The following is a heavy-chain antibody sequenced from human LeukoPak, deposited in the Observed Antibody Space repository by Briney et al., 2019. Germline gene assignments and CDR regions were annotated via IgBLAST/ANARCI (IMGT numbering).Heavy chain of an antibody. V-gene: IGHV3-11*01. CDR2: ISSSGNTI. CDR1: GSTFSDFY. Sequence: GGSLRLSCTASGSTFSDFYITWIRQAPGKGLEWISCISSSGNTIYYTESVKGRFTISRDNVKNSLYLQMNSLGVEDTAVYYCARGGAGYFLLGAYFDYWGQGALVTVSS. CDR3: ARGGAGYFLLGAYFDY. J-gene: IGHJ4*02. D-gene: IGHD2/OR15-2a*01.